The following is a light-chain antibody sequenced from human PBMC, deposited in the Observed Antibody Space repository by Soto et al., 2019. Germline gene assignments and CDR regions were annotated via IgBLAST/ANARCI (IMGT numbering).Light chain of an antibody. CDR2: DVT. V-gene: IGLV2-14*01. CDR3: SSYTRSTPLVV. J-gene: IGLJ2*01. CDR1: SSDVGAYNY. Sequence: QSALTQPASVSGSPGQSITISCTGTSSDVGAYNYVSWYQQHPGKAPKLMIYDVTNRPSGVSSRFSGSKSGNTASLTISGLQAEDEADYYCSSYTRSTPLVVFCGGTKVTVL.